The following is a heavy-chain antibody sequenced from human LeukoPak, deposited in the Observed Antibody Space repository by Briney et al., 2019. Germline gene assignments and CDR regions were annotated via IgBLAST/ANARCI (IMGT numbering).Heavy chain of an antibody. CDR1: GFTFSSYA. D-gene: IGHD2-15*01. CDR3: AKDGPKKDIVVAPTWDY. J-gene: IGHJ4*02. Sequence: QPGGSLRLSCAASGFTFSSYAMSWVRQAPGKGLEWVSAISGSGGSTYYADSVKGRFTISRDNSKNTLYLQMNSLRAEDTAVYCCAKDGPKKDIVVAPTWDYWGQGTLVTVSS. CDR2: ISGSGGST. V-gene: IGHV3-23*01.